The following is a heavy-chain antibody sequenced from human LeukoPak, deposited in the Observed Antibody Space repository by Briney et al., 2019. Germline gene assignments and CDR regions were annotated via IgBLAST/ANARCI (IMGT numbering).Heavy chain of an antibody. CDR2: INHSGST. D-gene: IGHD3-10*01. CDR1: GGSFSGYY. V-gene: IGHV4-34*01. Sequence: PSETLSLTCAAYGGSFSGYYWSWIRRPPGKGLEWIGEINHSGSTNYNPSLKSRVTISVDTSKNQFSLKLSSVTAADTAVYYCARHGLYYGSGRIDYWGQGTLVTVSS. CDR3: ARHGLYYGSGRIDY. J-gene: IGHJ4*02.